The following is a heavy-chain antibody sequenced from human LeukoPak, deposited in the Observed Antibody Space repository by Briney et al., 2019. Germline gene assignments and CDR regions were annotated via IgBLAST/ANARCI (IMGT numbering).Heavy chain of an antibody. D-gene: IGHD3-10*01. Sequence: GGSLRLSCAASGFTFDDYAMHWVRQAPGKGLEWVSGISWNSGTIGYADSVKGRFTISRDNAKNSLYLQMNSLRAEDTAVYYCAKADRGVLDYWGQGTLVTVSS. J-gene: IGHJ4*02. CDR1: GFTFDDYA. CDR2: ISWNSGTI. V-gene: IGHV3-9*01. CDR3: AKADRGVLDY.